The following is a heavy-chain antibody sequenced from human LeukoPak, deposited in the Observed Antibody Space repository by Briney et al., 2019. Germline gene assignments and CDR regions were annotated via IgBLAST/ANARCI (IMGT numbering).Heavy chain of an antibody. V-gene: IGHV4-34*01. CDR2: INHSGNT. CDR3: ATLPKRNDFWSGYIGWFDP. Sequence: SETLSLTCAVYGGSFSGYYWSWIRQPPGKGLEWIGEINHSGNTNSNPSLKSRVTISVDTSKNQFSLKLSSVTAADTAVYYCATLPKRNDFWSGYIGWFDPWGQGTLVTVSS. D-gene: IGHD3-3*01. CDR1: GGSFSGYY. J-gene: IGHJ5*02.